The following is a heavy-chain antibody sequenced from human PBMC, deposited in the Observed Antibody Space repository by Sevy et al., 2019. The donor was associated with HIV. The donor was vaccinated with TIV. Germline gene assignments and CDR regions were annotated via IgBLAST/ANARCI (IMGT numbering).Heavy chain of an antibody. J-gene: IGHJ6*02. V-gene: IGHV3-43D*03. CDR2: ISWDGGST. Sequence: GGSLRLSCAASGFTFDDYAMHWVRQAPGKGLEWVSLISWDGGSTYYADSVKGRFTISRDNSKNSLYLQMNSLRAEDTALYYCAKDIRSATYSSSSPINYYYGMDVWGQGTTVTVSS. CDR1: GFTFDDYA. D-gene: IGHD6-6*01. CDR3: AKDIRSATYSSSSPINYYYGMDV.